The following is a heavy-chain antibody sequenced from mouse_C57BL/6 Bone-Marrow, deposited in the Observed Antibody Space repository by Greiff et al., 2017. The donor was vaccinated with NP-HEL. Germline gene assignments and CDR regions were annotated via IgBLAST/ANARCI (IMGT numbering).Heavy chain of an antibody. CDR3: ARLGETVYYYAMDY. CDR2: ISSGSSTI. J-gene: IGHJ4*01. D-gene: IGHD1-1*01. V-gene: IGHV5-17*01. CDR1: GFTFSDYG. Sequence: EVQLVESGGGLVKPGGSLKLSCAASGFTFSDYGMHWVRQAPEKGLEWVAYISSGSSTIYYADTVKGRFTISRDNAKNTLFLQMTSLTSEDTAMYYCARLGETVYYYAMDYWGQGTSVTVSS.